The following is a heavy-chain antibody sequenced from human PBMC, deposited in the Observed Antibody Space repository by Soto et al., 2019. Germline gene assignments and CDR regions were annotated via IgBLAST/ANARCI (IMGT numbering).Heavy chain of an antibody. CDR3: ARSYCLPNICYNGYFDY. CDR1: GYSFTNNW. D-gene: IGHD2-2*02. CDR2: IDPRDSYT. V-gene: IGHV5-10-1*01. J-gene: IGHJ4*01. Sequence: PGESLKISCKGSGYSFTNNWISWVRQMPGKGLEWMGRIDPRDSYTNYSPSFQGHVTISVDKSDNNSYLQWNSLRASDSAMYFCARSYCLPNICYNGYFDYWGRGTLVTVSS.